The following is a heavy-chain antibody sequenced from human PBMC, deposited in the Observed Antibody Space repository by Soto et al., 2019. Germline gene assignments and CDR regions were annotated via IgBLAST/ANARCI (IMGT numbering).Heavy chain of an antibody. CDR3: AKDLSWGQCDY. CDR1: GFTFSSYW. D-gene: IGHD3-16*01. CDR2: IKTDGTAT. V-gene: IGHV3-74*03. Sequence: EVQLVESGGGLVQPGGSLRLSCAASGFTFSSYWMHWVRQDPGKGLVWVSSIKTDGTATQYADSVKGRFTVSRDNAKNTLYLQMNSLRAEDTAVYYCAKDLSWGQCDYWGQGTLDPVSS. J-gene: IGHJ4*02.